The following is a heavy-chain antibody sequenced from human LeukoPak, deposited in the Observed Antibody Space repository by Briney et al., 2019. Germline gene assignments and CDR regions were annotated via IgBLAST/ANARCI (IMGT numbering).Heavy chain of an antibody. CDR2: ISGSGGST. CDR1: GFTFSDYY. J-gene: IGHJ4*02. V-gene: IGHV3-23*01. D-gene: IGHD3-16*02. CDR3: AKGFRSYRLD. Sequence: GGSLRLSCAASGFTFSDYYMSWIRQAPGKGLEWVSAISGSGGSTYYADSVKGRFTISRDNSKNTLYLQMNSLRAEDMAVYYCAKGFRSYRLDWGQGTLVTVSS.